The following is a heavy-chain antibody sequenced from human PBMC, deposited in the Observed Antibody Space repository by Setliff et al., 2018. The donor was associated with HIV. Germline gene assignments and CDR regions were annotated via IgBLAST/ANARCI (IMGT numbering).Heavy chain of an antibody. D-gene: IGHD3-3*01. J-gene: IGHJ2*01. CDR3: LLWTGYYTYWFFDL. CDR2: IYYSGST. V-gene: IGHV4-39*07. CDR1: GGSISSDSYY. Sequence: KASETLSLTCDVSGGSISSDSYYWAWIRQPPGKGLEWIGTIYYSGSTHYNPSLKSRLTISVDMSKNQLSLKLSSVTAADTAVYYCLLWTGYYTYWFFDLWGRGALVTVS.